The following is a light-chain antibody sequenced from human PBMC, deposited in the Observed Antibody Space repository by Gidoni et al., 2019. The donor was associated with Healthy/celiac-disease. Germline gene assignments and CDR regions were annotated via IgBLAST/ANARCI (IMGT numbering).Light chain of an antibody. CDR2: GAS. Sequence: EIVMTQSPATLSVSPGERATLSCRASQSVSSNLAWYQQKPGQAPRLLIYGASTRATGIPARFSGSGSGTEFTLTISSLQSEDFAVYYCQQYNNWPWEGLTFXGXTRVEIK. V-gene: IGKV3-15*01. J-gene: IGKJ4*01. CDR3: QQYNNWPWEGLT. CDR1: QSVSSN.